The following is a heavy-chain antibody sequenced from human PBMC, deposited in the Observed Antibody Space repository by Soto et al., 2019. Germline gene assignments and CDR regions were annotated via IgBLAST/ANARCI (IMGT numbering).Heavy chain of an antibody. J-gene: IGHJ5*02. CDR2: IYYSGST. Sequence: PSETLSLTCTVSGGSISSGDYYWSWIRQPPGKGLEWIGYIYYSGSTYYNPSLKSRVTISVDTSKNQFSLKLSSVTAADTAVYYCAREGGYSGYDKMFDPWGQGTLVTVSS. CDR3: AREGGYSGYDKMFDP. CDR1: GGSISSGDYY. D-gene: IGHD5-12*01. V-gene: IGHV4-30-4*01.